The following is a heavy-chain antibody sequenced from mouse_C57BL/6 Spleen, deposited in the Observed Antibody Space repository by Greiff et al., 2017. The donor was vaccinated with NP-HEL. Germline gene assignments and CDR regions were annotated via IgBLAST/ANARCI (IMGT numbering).Heavy chain of an antibody. Sequence: VQLQQPGAELVRPGTSVKLSCKASGYTFTSYWMHWVKQRPGQGLEWIGVIDPSDSYTNYNQKFKGKATLTVDTSSSTAYMQLSSLTSEDSAVYYCARSPPYYGSSPFDYWGQGTTLTVSS. CDR1: GYTFTSYW. J-gene: IGHJ2*01. D-gene: IGHD1-1*01. CDR2: IDPSDSYT. CDR3: ARSPPYYGSSPFDY. V-gene: IGHV1-59*01.